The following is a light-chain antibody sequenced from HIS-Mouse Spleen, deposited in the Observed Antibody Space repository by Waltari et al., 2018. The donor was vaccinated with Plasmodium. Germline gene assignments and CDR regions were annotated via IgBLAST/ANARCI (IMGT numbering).Light chain of an antibody. CDR3: QQYYSYPYT. J-gene: IGKJ2*01. Sequence: AIRMTQSPSSFSASPGDRVTIPCRASQGISSYLAWYQQKPGKAPKLLIYAASTLQSGVPSRFSGSGSGTDFTLTISCLQSEDFATYYCQQYYSYPYTFGQGTKLEIK. CDR2: AAS. CDR1: QGISSY. V-gene: IGKV1-8*01.